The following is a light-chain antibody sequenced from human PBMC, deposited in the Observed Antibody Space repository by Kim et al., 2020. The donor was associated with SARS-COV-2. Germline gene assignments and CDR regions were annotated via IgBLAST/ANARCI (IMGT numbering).Light chain of an antibody. CDR1: NIGSKS. CDR3: QVWDSNSDHWV. V-gene: IGLV3-21*04. Sequence: SYELTQPPSLSVAPGKTTRIICGGDNIGSKSVHWDQQKPGQAPILVIYYDSDRPSGIPERFSGSKYGNTATLTISRVEAGDEADYYCQVWDSNSDHWVFGGGTQLTVL. J-gene: IGLJ3*02. CDR2: YDS.